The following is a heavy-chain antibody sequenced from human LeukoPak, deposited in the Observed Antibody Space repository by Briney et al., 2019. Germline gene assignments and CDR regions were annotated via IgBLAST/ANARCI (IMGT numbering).Heavy chain of an antibody. D-gene: IGHD6-19*01. CDR2: IYTSGST. CDR1: GGSISSYY. Sequence: SETLSLTCIDSGGSISSYYWSWIRQPAGNGLEWFGRIYTSGSTNYNPSLKSRVTMSVDTSKNQFSLKLSSVTAADTAVYYCARDGVWYSSGWYPDYWGQGTLVTVSS. J-gene: IGHJ4*02. CDR3: ARDGVWYSSGWYPDY. V-gene: IGHV4-4*07.